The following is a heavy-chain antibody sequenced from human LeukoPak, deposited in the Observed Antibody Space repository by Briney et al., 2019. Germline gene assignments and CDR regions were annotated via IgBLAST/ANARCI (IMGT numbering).Heavy chain of an antibody. D-gene: IGHD6-13*01. V-gene: IGHV1-2*06. Sequence: ASVKVSCNASGYTFTDYYMHWVRQAPGQGLEWMGRIKPNNGDTNYAQKFQGRVTMTRDTSISTAYMELSRLRSDDTAVYYCVRGSSSWYEFDYWGQGTLVTVSS. J-gene: IGHJ4*02. CDR3: VRGSSSWYEFDY. CDR2: IKPNNGDT. CDR1: GYTFTDYY.